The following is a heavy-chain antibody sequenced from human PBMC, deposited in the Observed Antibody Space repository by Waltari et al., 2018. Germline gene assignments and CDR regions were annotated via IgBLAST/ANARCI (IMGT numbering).Heavy chain of an antibody. D-gene: IGHD6-13*01. J-gene: IGHJ4*02. Sequence: EVQLVESGGGLVQPGGSLRLSCSASGFPFSSYWMHWVRQAPGKGPVWVSRIDSGGSSTSYADPVKGRFTISRDNTKNTLYLQMNSLRAEDTAVYYCARDGIAAAWGDFDYWGQGTLVTVSS. V-gene: IGHV3-74*01. CDR1: GFPFSSYW. CDR2: IDSGGSST. CDR3: ARDGIAAAWGDFDY.